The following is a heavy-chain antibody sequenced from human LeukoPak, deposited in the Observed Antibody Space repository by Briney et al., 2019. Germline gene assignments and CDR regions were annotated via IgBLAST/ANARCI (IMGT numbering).Heavy chain of an antibody. D-gene: IGHD3-22*01. CDR2: IIPIFGTA. Sequence: ASVKVSCKASGGTFSSYAISWVRQAPGQGLEWMGGIIPIFGTANYAQKFQGRVTITADESTSTAYMELSSLRSEDTAVYYCAGDLVPYYYGSSGYYHAFDYWGQGTLVTVSS. CDR1: GGTFSSYA. J-gene: IGHJ4*02. V-gene: IGHV1-69*13. CDR3: AGDLVPYYYGSSGYYHAFDY.